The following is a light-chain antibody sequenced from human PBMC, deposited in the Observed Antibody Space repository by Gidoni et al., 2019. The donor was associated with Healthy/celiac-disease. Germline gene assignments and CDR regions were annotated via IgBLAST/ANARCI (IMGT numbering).Light chain of an antibody. CDR2: RAS. V-gene: IGKV1-39*01. CDR1: ESISKY. Sequence: DIEMTQSPSSLSVSVRDSVTITCRASESISKYLNWYKQKPGKAPQLLSYRASNLQSGVPSRFNGSGSGTDFTLTISSLQPEEFATYDCQQSYSVHLWTFGQGTRGEIK. J-gene: IGKJ1*01. CDR3: QQSYSVHLWT.